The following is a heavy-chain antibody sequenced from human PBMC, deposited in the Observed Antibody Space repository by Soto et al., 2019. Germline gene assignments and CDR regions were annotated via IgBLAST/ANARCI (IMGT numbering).Heavy chain of an antibody. J-gene: IGHJ4*02. CDR2: ISFDGGSK. V-gene: IGHV3-30*18. CDR3: AKDGDSGCYAYFDF. CDR1: GFTFSSYG. D-gene: IGHD1-26*01. Sequence: PGGSRRLSCAASGFTFSSYGMHWVRQAPGKGLEWVALISFDGGSKYADSVQGRLTISRDNSKNTLHLQMDSLRAEDTAVYYCAKDGDSGCYAYFDFWGQGTLVTVSS.